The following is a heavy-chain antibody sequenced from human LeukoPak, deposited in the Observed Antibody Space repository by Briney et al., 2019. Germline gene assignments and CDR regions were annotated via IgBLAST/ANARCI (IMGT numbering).Heavy chain of an antibody. CDR2: IYYSGST. CDR1: GGSISSYY. CDR3: ARQYCSGGSCYSLSYYYMDV. J-gene: IGHJ6*03. Sequence: SETLSLTCTVSGGSISSYYWSWIRQPPGKGLEWIGYIYYSGSTNYNPSLKSRVTISVDTSKNQFSLKLSSVAAADTAVYYCARQYCSGGSCYSLSYYYMDVWGKGTTVTVSS. V-gene: IGHV4-59*08. D-gene: IGHD2-15*01.